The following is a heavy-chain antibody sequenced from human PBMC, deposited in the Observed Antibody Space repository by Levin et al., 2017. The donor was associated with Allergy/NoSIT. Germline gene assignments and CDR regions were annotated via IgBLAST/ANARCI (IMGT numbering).Heavy chain of an antibody. CDR3: AKMGDNRSSSGYYFDY. J-gene: IGHJ4*02. D-gene: IGHD3-3*01. CDR1: GFPFSQYS. V-gene: IGHV3-21*01. CDR2: ISDSSNYI. Sequence: LGESLKISCAASGFPFSQYSMVWVRQAPGKGLEWVASISDSSNYIHYADSLKGRLTISRDNAKNSVFLQMNSLRAEDTAVYFCAKMGDNRSSSGYYFDYWGQGTLVTVSS.